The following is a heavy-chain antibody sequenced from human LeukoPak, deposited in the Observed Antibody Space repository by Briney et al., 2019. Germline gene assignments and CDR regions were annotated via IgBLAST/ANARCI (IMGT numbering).Heavy chain of an antibody. D-gene: IGHD5-18*01. J-gene: IGHJ4*02. CDR2: MNPNSGNT. V-gene: IGHV1-8*03. CDR3: ARGYSYGPFDY. CDR1: GYTFTSYD. Sequence: ASVTVSCKASGYTFTSYDINWVRQATGQGLEWMGWMNPNSGNTRYAQKFQGRVTITRNTSISTAYMELSSLRSEDTAVYYCARGYSYGPFDYWGQGTLVTVSS.